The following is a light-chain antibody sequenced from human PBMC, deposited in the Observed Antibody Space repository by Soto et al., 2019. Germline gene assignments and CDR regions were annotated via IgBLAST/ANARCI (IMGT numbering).Light chain of an antibody. J-gene: IGLJ2*01. V-gene: IGLV3-25*03. CDR2: KDS. CDR1: ALPKQY. CDR3: QSADSSGTYVV. Sequence: SSELTQPPSVSVSPGQTARITCSGDALPKQYAYWYQQKPGQAPALVIYKDSERPSGIPERFSGSSSGTTVTLTISGVQAEDEADYYCQSADSSGTYVVFGGGTQLTVL.